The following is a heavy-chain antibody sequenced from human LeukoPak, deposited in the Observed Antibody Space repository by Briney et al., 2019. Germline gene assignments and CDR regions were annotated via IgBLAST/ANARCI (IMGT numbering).Heavy chain of an antibody. CDR2: ISSSSSTI. CDR1: GFTFSSYS. V-gene: IGHV3-48*01. CDR3: ASPPGPYYYYGMDV. Sequence: GGSLRLSCAASGFTFSSYSMNWVRQAPGKGLEWVSYISSSSSTIYYADSVEGRFTTSRDNAKNSLYLQMNSLRAEDTAVYYCASPPGPYYYYGMDVWGQGTTVTVSS. J-gene: IGHJ6*02.